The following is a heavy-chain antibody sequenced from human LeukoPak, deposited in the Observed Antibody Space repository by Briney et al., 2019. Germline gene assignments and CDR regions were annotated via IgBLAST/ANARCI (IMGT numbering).Heavy chain of an antibody. J-gene: IGHJ4*02. Sequence: GGSLRLSCAASGFTFSSYAMSWVRQAPGKGLEWVSAISGSGGSTYYADSVKGRFTISRDNSKNTLYLQMNSLRAEDTAVYYCAKVLKYYYGSGSYGFDYWGQGTLVTVSS. CDR2: ISGSGGST. V-gene: IGHV3-23*01. D-gene: IGHD3-10*01. CDR3: AKVLKYYYGSGSYGFDY. CDR1: GFTFSSYA.